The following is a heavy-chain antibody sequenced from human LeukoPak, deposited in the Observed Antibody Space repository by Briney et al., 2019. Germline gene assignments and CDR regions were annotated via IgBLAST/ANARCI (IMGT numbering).Heavy chain of an antibody. CDR1: GGSFSGYY. D-gene: IGHD6-13*01. J-gene: IGHJ6*03. CDR3: ARLSSENSAGTEYYYMDV. V-gene: IGHV3-21*01. Sequence: ETLSLTCAVYGGSFSGYYWSWIRQAPGKGLEWVSSISSSSSYIYYADSVKGRFTISRDNAKNSLYLQMNSLRGEDSAVYYCARLSSENSAGTEYYYMDVWGKGTTVTISS. CDR2: ISSSSSYI.